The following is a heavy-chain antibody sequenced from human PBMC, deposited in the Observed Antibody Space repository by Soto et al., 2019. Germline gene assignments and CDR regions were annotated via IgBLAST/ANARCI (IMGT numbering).Heavy chain of an antibody. J-gene: IGHJ6*02. V-gene: IGHV3-30*18. CDR3: AKDRGGAVAGYYYGMDV. CDR2: ISYDGSNK. Sequence: GGSLRLSCAASGFTFSSYGMHWVRQAPGKGLEWVAVISYDGSNKYYADSVKGRFTISRDNSKNTLYLQMNSLRAEDTAVYYCAKDRGGAVAGYYYGMDVWGQGTTVTVSS. D-gene: IGHD6-19*01. CDR1: GFTFSSYG.